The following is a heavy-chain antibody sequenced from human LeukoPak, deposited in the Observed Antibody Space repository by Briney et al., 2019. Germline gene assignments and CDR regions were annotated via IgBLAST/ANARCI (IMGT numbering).Heavy chain of an antibody. Sequence: SETLSLTCTVSGGSISSLYWSWIRPPPGDLRGWNGYIYYSGSTNYNPSLKSRVTISVDTSKNHFSLKLSSVTAADTAVYYCARLGGYDSSGYMGWFDYWGQGTLVTVSS. D-gene: IGHD3-22*01. V-gene: IGHV4-59*08. J-gene: IGHJ4*02. CDR3: ARLGGYDSSGYMGWFDY. CDR1: GGSISSLY. CDR2: IYYSGST.